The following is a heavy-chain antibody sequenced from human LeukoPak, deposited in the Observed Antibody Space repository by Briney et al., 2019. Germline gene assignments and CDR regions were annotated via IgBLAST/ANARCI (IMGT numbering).Heavy chain of an antibody. Sequence: GASVKVSCKASGGTFSSYTISWVRQAPGQGLEWMGRIIPILGIANYAQKFQGRVTITADKSTSTAYMELSSLRSEDTAVYYCASTPNRYSGYVEFDYWGQGTLVTVSS. CDR1: GGTFSSYT. V-gene: IGHV1-69*02. J-gene: IGHJ4*02. CDR2: IIPILGIA. CDR3: ASTPNRYSGYVEFDY. D-gene: IGHD5-12*01.